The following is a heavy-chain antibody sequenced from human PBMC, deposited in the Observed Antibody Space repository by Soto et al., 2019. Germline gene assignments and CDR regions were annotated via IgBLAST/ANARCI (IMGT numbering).Heavy chain of an antibody. V-gene: IGHV3-13*01. CDR1: GFTFSSYG. D-gene: IGHD6-13*01. CDR2: IGTAGDT. J-gene: IGHJ4*02. Sequence: HHGGSLRLSCAASGFTFSSYGMHWVRQATGKGLEWVSAIGTAGDTYYPGSVKGRFTISRENAKNSLYLQMNSLRAGDTAVYYCARRSAEAAAGTAYDYWGQGTLVTVSS. CDR3: ARRSAEAAAGTAYDY.